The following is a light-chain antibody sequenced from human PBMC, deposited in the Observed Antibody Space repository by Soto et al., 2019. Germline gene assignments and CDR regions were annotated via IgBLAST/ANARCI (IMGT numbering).Light chain of an antibody. CDR1: QSVGSSY. Sequence: EFVLTQSPGTLSLSPGERATLSCRASQSVGSSYLAWYQQKPGQAPRLLIYGASNWATGIPDRFSGSGSGTDFTLTISRLEPEDFAVYYCQQYGGTPPITFGQGTRLEIK. J-gene: IGKJ5*01. CDR2: GAS. CDR3: QQYGGTPPIT. V-gene: IGKV3-20*01.